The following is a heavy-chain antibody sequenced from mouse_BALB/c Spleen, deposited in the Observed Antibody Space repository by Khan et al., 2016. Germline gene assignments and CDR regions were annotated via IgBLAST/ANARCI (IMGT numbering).Heavy chain of an antibody. J-gene: IGHJ2*01. V-gene: IGHV3-2*02. Sequence: EVKLLESGPGLVKPSQSLSLTCTVTGYSITSDYAWNWIRQFPGNKLEWMGYISYSDSTNYNPSLKSRISITRDTSKNQFFLQWNSVTTEDTATYYCARGMITTFDYWGQGTTLTVSS. CDR2: ISYSDST. CDR1: GYSITSDYA. D-gene: IGHD2-4*01. CDR3: ARGMITTFDY.